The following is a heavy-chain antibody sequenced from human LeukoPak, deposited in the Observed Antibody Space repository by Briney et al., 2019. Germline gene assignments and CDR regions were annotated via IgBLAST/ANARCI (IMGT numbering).Heavy chain of an antibody. Sequence: GGSLRLSCAASGFTFSHYSMNWVRQAPGKGLEWVAIMHEYGSQIFYVDSVKGRFIISRDNARNSLYLQMNNLRAEDTAVYYCARPRGCGSARCNNFDYWGQGTLVTVSS. CDR3: ARPRGCGSARCNNFDY. J-gene: IGHJ4*02. CDR2: MHEYGSQI. V-gene: IGHV3-7*01. D-gene: IGHD2-21*01. CDR1: GFTFSHYS.